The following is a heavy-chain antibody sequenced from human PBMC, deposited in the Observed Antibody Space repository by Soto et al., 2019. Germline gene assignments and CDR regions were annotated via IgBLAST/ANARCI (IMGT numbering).Heavy chain of an antibody. CDR3: AREGHSIFRGDFDY. J-gene: IGHJ4*02. CDR1: GITFSTYN. V-gene: IGHV3-33*01. CDR2: IWYDGSQK. Sequence: QVQLVESGGGVVQPGRSLRLSCAASGITFSTYNMHWVRQAPGKGLEWVSVIWYDGSQKYYADSVKGRFTISRDNSKDTLYLQMNSLRAEATAVYYCAREGHSIFRGDFDYWGQGNRVTVSS. D-gene: IGHD3-10*01.